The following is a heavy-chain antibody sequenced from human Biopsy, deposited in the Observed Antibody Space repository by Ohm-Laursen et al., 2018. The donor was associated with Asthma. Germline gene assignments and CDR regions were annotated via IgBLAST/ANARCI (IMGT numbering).Heavy chain of an antibody. D-gene: IGHD3-9*01. CDR2: ANTGMGAT. Sequence: SSVKVSCKASGYTLKSFVIHWGRQAPEQGLEGMGWANTGMGATKYSQKFQGRVTITRDTSASTAYMELRSLRSEDTATYYCARTYYDFLTGQVKDVFGVWGQGTMVTVSS. J-gene: IGHJ3*01. CDR3: ARTYYDFLTGQVKDVFGV. CDR1: GYTLKSFV. V-gene: IGHV1-3*04.